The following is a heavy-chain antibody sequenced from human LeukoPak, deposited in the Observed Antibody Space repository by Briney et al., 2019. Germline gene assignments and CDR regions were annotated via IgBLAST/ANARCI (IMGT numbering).Heavy chain of an antibody. J-gene: IGHJ4*02. CDR2: INPNSGGT. D-gene: IGHD1-26*01. CDR1: GYPFTGYH. Sequence: ASVKVSCKASGYPFTGYHMHWVRQAPGQGLEWMGWINPNSGGTNYAQKFQGRVTMTRDTSISTAYMELSRLGSDDTAIYYCARGRGNSGSYSGEEYFDYWGQGTLVTVSS. CDR3: ARGRGNSGSYSGEEYFDY. V-gene: IGHV1-2*02.